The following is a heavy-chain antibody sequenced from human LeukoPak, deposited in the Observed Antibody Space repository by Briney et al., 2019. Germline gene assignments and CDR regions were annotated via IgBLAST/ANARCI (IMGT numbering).Heavy chain of an antibody. CDR1: GFTFISYG. Sequence: PGGSLRLSCAASGFTFISYGMHWVRQAPGKGREWVAVIWYDGSNQYYADSVKGRFTISRDNSKNTVYLQMNSLRDEDTAVFYCAREDTGTTGITDAFDIWGQGTMVTVSS. CDR2: IWYDGSNQ. D-gene: IGHD1-1*01. V-gene: IGHV3-33*01. J-gene: IGHJ3*02. CDR3: AREDTGTTGITDAFDI.